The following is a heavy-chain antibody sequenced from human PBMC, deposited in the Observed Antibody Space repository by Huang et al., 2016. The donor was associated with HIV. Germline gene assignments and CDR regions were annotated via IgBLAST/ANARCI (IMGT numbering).Heavy chain of an antibody. CDR3: ARLSIGATFGFDI. Sequence: QLQLQESGPGLVKPSETLSLTCTVSGGSIRSSSYSGAWIRQPPGQGLECIGSIYYSGSTYYTPALKSRVTISVDTSKNQFSLKLSSVTAADTAVYYCARLSIGATFGFDIWGQGTMVTVSS. J-gene: IGHJ3*02. CDR1: GGSIRSSSYS. CDR2: IYYSGST. V-gene: IGHV4-39*01. D-gene: IGHD3-10*01.